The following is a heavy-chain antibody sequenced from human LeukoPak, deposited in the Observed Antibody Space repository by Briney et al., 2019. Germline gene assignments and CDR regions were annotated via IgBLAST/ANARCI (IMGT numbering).Heavy chain of an antibody. CDR3: ARGKGMTSAAAYYSFTH. CDR1: VGSIRGYY. D-gene: IGHD2-2*01. J-gene: IGHJ4*02. V-gene: IGHV4-4*07. CDR2: IYSSGTA. Sequence: SETLSLTCTVSVGSIRGYYWTWVRQPAGKELEWIGRIYSSGTAYYNPSLESRVTISLDTSRNQFSLKMTSMTAADTAVYYCARGKGMTSAAAYYSFTHWGQGILVSVSS.